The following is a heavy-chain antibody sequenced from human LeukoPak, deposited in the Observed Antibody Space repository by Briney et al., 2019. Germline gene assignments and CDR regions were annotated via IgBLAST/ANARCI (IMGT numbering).Heavy chain of an antibody. J-gene: IGHJ6*02. CDR3: ATSYSRSSVYFYYGLDF. V-gene: IGHV5-51*01. Sequence: GESLQISCQGSGYSFTTHWIAWVRQMPGKGLEWMGVVYPGDSNTRYSPSFQGQVTISADKSISTAFLQWSSLKASDIAMYYCATSYSRSSVYFYYGLDFWGQGTTVTVSS. D-gene: IGHD6-6*01. CDR2: VYPGDSNT. CDR1: GYSFTTHW.